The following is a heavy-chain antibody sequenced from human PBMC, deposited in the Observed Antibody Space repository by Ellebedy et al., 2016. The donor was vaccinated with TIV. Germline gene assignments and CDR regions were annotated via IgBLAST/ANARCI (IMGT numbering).Heavy chain of an antibody. CDR2: INWNGGST. CDR1: GFTFDDYG. J-gene: IGHJ3*02. CDR3: ARDRSVVTASDAFDI. Sequence: GESLKISCAASGFTFDDYGMSWVRQAPGKGLEWVSGINWNGGSTGYADSVKGRFTISRDNAKNSLYLQMNSLRAEDTSLYYCARDRSVVTASDAFDIWGQGTMVTVSS. V-gene: IGHV3-20*04. D-gene: IGHD4-23*01.